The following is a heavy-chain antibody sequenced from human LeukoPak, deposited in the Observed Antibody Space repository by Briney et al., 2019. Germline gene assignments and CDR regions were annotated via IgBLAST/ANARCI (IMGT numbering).Heavy chain of an antibody. J-gene: IGHJ4*02. CDR2: IWYDGSNK. CDR3: AKDIFPGFYYDSSGFFDY. V-gene: IGHV3-33*06. D-gene: IGHD3-22*01. CDR1: GFTLSSYG. Sequence: GGSLRLSCAASGFTLSSYGMHWVRQAPGKGLEWVAVIWYDGSNKYYADSVKGRFTISRDNSKNTLYLQMNSLRAEDTAVYYCAKDIFPGFYYDSSGFFDYWGQGTLVTVSS.